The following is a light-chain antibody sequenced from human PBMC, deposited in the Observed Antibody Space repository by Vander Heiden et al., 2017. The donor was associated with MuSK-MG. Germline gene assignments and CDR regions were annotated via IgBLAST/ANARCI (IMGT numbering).Light chain of an antibody. V-gene: IGKV1-5*03. J-gene: IGKJ4*01. CDR1: QSISSW. CDR3: QQYNSYSLT. CDR2: KAS. Sequence: VGDRVTITCRASQSISSWLAWYQQKPGKAPKLLIYKASSLESGVPSRFSGSGSGTEFTLTISSLQPDDFATYYCQQYNSYSLTFGGWTKVEIK.